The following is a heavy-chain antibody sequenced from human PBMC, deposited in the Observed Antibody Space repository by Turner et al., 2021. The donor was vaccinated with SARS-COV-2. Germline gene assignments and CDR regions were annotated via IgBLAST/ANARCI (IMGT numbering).Heavy chain of an antibody. D-gene: IGHD6-6*01. CDR2: ISGGGGST. J-gene: IGHJ6*02. V-gene: IGHV3-23*01. CDR3: AKRSSSSSSYYYGMDV. Sequence: DVQLLESGGGLVQPGGSLRLSCAASGLTFSTYAMSWVRQAPGKGLEWVSAISGGGGSTYYADSVKGRFTISRDNSKNTLYLQMNSLRAEDTAVYHCAKRSSSSSSYYYGMDVWGQGTTVTVS. CDR1: GLTFSTYA.